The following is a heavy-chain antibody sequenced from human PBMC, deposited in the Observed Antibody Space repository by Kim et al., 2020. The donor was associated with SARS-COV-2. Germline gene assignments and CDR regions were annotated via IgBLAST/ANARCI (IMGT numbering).Heavy chain of an antibody. J-gene: IGHJ4*02. V-gene: IGHV4-39*01. Sequence: SETLSLTCTVSGGSISSSSYYWGWIRQPPGKGLEWIGSIYYSGSTYYNPSLKSRVTISVDTSKNQFSLKLSSVTAADTAVYYCARTHIVVVFDYWGQGTLVTVSS. CDR1: GGSISSSSYY. CDR3: ARTHIVVVFDY. D-gene: IGHD2-21*01. CDR2: IYYSGST.